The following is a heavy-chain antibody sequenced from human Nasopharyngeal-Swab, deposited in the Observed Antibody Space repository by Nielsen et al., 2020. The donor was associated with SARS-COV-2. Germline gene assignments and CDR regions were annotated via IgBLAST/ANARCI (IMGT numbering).Heavy chain of an antibody. D-gene: IGHD6-19*01. Sequence: ASVKVSCKASGYTFTGYYMHWVRQAPGQGLEWMGWINPNSGGTNYAQKLQGRVAMTTDTSTSTAYMELRSLRSDDTAVYYCARDNAAVAGFDYWGQGTLVTVSS. V-gene: IGHV1-2*02. CDR3: ARDNAAVAGFDY. CDR2: INPNSGGT. CDR1: GYTFTGYY. J-gene: IGHJ4*02.